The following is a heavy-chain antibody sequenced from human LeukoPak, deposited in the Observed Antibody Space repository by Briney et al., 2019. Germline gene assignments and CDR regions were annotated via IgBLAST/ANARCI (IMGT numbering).Heavy chain of an antibody. Sequence: GASVKVSCKASGYTFTGYYMHWVRQAPGQGLEWMGWINPNSGGTNYAQKFQGRVTMTRDTSISTAYMELSRLRSDDTAVYYCARDRDFGAYYYDSSGYYSDYWGQGTLVTVSS. CDR3: ARDRDFGAYYYDSSGYYSDY. CDR2: INPNSGGT. CDR1: GYTFTGYY. D-gene: IGHD3-22*01. J-gene: IGHJ4*02. V-gene: IGHV1-2*02.